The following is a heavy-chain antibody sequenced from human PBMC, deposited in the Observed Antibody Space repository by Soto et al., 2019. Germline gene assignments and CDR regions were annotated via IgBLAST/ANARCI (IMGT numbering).Heavy chain of an antibody. Sequence: ASVKVSCRASGYSFTDYHIHWVRQAPGQGLEWLGRINPKSGGTSTAQKFQGWVTMTTDTSISTASMELTRLTSDDTAIYYCARGDSTDCSNGVCSFFYNHDMDVWGQGTTVT. CDR3: ARGDSTDCSNGVCSFFYNHDMDV. V-gene: IGHV1-2*04. CDR1: GYSFTDYH. CDR2: INPKSGGT. J-gene: IGHJ6*02. D-gene: IGHD2-8*01.